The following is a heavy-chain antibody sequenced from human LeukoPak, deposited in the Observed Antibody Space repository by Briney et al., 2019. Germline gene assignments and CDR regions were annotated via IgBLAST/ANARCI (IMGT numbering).Heavy chain of an antibody. CDR2: ISGYNGNT. CDR3: ARTHDFWTTRKGDYFDP. D-gene: IGHD3-3*01. V-gene: IGHV1-18*01. Sequence: ASVKVSCKASGYTFGSYYISWVRQAPGQGVEWMGWISGYNGNTNYAQRFQDRITMTVDKSTTTVYMELNSLRSDDTAVYYCARTHDFWTTRKGDYFDPWGQGTLVTVSS. J-gene: IGHJ4*02. CDR1: GYTFGSYY.